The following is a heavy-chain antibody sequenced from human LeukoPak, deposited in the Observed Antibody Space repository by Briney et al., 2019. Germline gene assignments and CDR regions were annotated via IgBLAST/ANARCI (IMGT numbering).Heavy chain of an antibody. J-gene: IGHJ4*02. CDR2: IIPIFGTA. CDR3: ARDSSSQFDY. Sequence: ASVKVSCKASGYTFSSYGINWVRQAPGQGLEWMGGIIPIFGTANYAQKFQGRVTITADESTSTAYMELSSLRSEDTAVYYCARDSSSQFDYWGQGTLVTVSS. CDR1: GYTFSSYG. V-gene: IGHV1-69*13. D-gene: IGHD6-13*01.